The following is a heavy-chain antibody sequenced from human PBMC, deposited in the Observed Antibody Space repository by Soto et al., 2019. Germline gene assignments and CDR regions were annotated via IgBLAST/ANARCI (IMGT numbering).Heavy chain of an antibody. V-gene: IGHV4-31*03. J-gene: IGHJ5*01. CDR2: IYYSGST. D-gene: IGHD3-3*01. CDR1: GGSISSGGYY. Sequence: SETLSLTCTVSGGSISSGGYYWSWIRQHPGKGLEWIGYIYYSGSTYYNPSLKSRVTISVDTSENQFSLKLTSVTAADTAVYYCAGRTSLTSVEIFSGGLSGYNWVDPWGRGTLVTVSS. CDR3: AGRTSLTSVEIFSGGLSGYNWVDP.